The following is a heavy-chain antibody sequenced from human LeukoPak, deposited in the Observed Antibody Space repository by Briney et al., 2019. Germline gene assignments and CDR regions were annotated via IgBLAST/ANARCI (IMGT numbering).Heavy chain of an antibody. J-gene: IGHJ3*02. Sequence: PSQTLSLTCAVSGGSISSGGYPWSWIRQPPGKGLEWIRYIYDSGSTYYNPSLKGRVTISVDRSKNQFSLKLGSVTAADTAVYYCARAPSLWDAFDIWGQGTMVTVAS. CDR2: IYDSGST. CDR3: ARAPSLWDAFDI. D-gene: IGHD2/OR15-2a*01. V-gene: IGHV4-30-2*01. CDR1: GGSISSGGYP.